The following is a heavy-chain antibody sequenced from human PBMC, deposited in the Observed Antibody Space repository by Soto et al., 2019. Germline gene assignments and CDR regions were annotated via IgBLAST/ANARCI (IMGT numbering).Heavy chain of an antibody. V-gene: IGHV3-23*01. Sequence: EVQLLESGGGLVQPGGSLRLSCAASGFTFSSFALSWVRQAPGKGLEWVSAISGSGDGTDYADSVKGRFTISRDNSKNRLYLQMNSLRAEDTAVYYCAGPGYSSQDYWGQGALVTVSS. D-gene: IGHD5-18*01. CDR3: AGPGYSSQDY. CDR1: GFTFSSFA. J-gene: IGHJ4*02. CDR2: ISGSGDGT.